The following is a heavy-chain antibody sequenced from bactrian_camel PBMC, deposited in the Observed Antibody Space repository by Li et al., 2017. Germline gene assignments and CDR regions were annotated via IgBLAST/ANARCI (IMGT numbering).Heavy chain of an antibody. D-gene: IGHD1*01. Sequence: HVQLVESGGGSVQAGGSLRLSCAASGFTFGDRDMAWYRQPTWGECELVSSISSDGTTFYADSVKGRYTISKDNNKNILYLGMNSLKPEDTAMYYCGASPRDGLDREMTSPTGARGPRSPSP. CDR2: ISSDGTT. J-gene: IGHJ4*01. V-gene: IGHV3S55*01. CDR1: GFTFGDRD. CDR3: GASPRDGLDREMTSPT.